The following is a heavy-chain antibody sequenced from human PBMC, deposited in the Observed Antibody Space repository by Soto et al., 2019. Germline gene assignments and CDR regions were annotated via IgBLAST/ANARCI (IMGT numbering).Heavy chain of an antibody. J-gene: IGHJ4*02. V-gene: IGHV3-13*01. CDR1: GFTFSGFD. D-gene: IGHD1-7*01. CDR2: IGTAGDT. Sequence: EVQLVESGGNLVQPGGSLRLSCEASGFTFSGFDMHWVRQPTGKGLEWVSTIGTAGDTYYAVSVKGRFTISRDNAKNSLSLQMNSLRAGDTAVYFCARGQELGAHFFDSWGQGTQVTVSS. CDR3: ARGQELGAHFFDS.